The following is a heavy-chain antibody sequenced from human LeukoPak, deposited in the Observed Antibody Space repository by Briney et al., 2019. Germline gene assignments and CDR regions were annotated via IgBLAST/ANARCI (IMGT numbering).Heavy chain of an antibody. V-gene: IGHV4-59*01. CDR1: GGSISSYY. J-gene: IGHJ5*02. CDR2: IYYSGST. D-gene: IGHD3-10*01. CDR3: ARGPYYYGSGSYYPA. Sequence: SETLSLTCTVSGGSISSYYWSWIRQPPGKGLEWIGYIYYSGSTNYNPSLKSRVTISVDTSKNQFSLKLSSVTAADTAVYYCARGPYYYGSGSYYPAWGQGTLVTVSS.